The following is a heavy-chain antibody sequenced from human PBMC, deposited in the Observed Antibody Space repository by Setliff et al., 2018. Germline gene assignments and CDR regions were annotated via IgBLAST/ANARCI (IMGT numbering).Heavy chain of an antibody. Sequence: GASVKVSCKASGYTFTYFGVSWLRLAPGQGLEWMGWISGHNGKTIIEPKFQGRVTMSVDTSKNQFALNLRSVTAADTAVYYCVRDRTAYSYGLDVWGQGTTVHVSS. V-gene: IGHV1-18*01. D-gene: IGHD5-18*01. J-gene: IGHJ6*02. CDR3: VRDRTAYSYGLDV. CDR1: GYTFTYFG. CDR2: ISGHNGKT.